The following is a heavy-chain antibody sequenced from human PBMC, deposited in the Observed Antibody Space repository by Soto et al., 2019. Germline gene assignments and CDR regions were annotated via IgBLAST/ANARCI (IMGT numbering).Heavy chain of an antibody. CDR2: FDPEDGET. CDR3: ATDPIVGATRGYFDY. D-gene: IGHD1-26*01. Sequence: ASVKVSCKVSGYTLTELSMHWVRQAPGKGLEWMGGFDPEDGETIYAQKFQGRVTMTEDTSTDTAYMELGSLRSEDTAVYYCATDPIVGATRGYFDYWGQGTLVTVS. J-gene: IGHJ4*02. V-gene: IGHV1-24*01. CDR1: GYTLTELS.